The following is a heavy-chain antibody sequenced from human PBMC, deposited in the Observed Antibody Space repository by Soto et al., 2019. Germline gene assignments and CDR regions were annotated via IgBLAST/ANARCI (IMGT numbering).Heavy chain of an antibody. CDR1: GGSVSSGSYY. Sequence: QVQLQESGPGLVKPSETLSLTCTVSGGSVSSGSYYWSWIRQPPGKGLEWIGYIYYSGSTNYNPSLKSRVTISVDTSKNQCSLKLSSVTAADTAVYYCAREGFDYDRDSYWGQGTLVTVSS. CDR2: IYYSGST. D-gene: IGHD3-16*01. CDR3: AREGFDYDRDSY. J-gene: IGHJ4*02. V-gene: IGHV4-61*01.